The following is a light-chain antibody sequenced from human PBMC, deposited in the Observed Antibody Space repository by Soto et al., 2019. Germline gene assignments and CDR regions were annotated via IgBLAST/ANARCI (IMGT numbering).Light chain of an antibody. V-gene: IGLV2-11*01. CDR1: SSDVGAYKS. Sequence: QSALTQPRSVSGSPGQSVTISCTGTSSDVGAYKSVSWYQHYPGEAPKVMIYDVTQRPSGVPDLFSGTESGNTASLNISGRQAEDEAAYYCGSYADSYTVVFGSGTTLAVL. J-gene: IGLJ1*01. CDR2: DVT. CDR3: GSYADSYTVV.